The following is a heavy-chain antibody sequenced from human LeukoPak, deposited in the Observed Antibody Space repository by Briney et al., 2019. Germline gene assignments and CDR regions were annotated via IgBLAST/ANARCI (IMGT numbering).Heavy chain of an antibody. CDR2: ISAYNGNT. CDR1: GYTLTSYG. V-gene: IGHV1-18*01. CDR3: ARADDYSLLYYFDY. J-gene: IGHJ4*02. D-gene: IGHD4-11*01. Sequence: GASVKVSCKASGYTLTSYGISWVRQAPGQGLEWMGWISAYNGNTNYAQELQGRVTMTTDTSTSTAYMELRSLRSDDTAVYYCARADDYSLLYYFDYWGQGTLVTVSS.